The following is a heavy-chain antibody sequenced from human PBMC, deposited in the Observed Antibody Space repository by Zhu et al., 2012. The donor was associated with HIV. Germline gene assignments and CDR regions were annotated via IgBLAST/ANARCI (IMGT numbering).Heavy chain of an antibody. CDR3: ARHRGAAAGFY. D-gene: IGHD6-13*01. Sequence: QVQLQESGPGLVKPSETLSLTCTVSGGSISSSSYYWGWIRQPPGKGLEWIGSIYYSGSTHYNPSLKSRVTISVDTSKNQFSLKLSSVTAADTAVYYCARHRGAAAGFYWGQGTLVTVSS. CDR1: GGSISSSSYY. J-gene: IGHJ4*02. CDR2: IYYSGST. V-gene: IGHV4-39*01.